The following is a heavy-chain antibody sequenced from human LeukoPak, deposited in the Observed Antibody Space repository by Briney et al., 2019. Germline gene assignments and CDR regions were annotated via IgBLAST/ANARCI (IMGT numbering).Heavy chain of an antibody. Sequence: SETLSLTCIVSGGSISSSDFHWAWIRQPPGKGLEWIATIYYTGTAYYNQSLKSRVTISVDTSRNHFSLRLSSVTAADTAVYYCAREGGDYDSSGYYGYWGQGTLVTVSS. CDR3: AREGGDYDSSGYYGY. V-gene: IGHV4-39*07. CDR1: GGSISSSDFH. J-gene: IGHJ4*02. D-gene: IGHD3-22*01. CDR2: IYYTGTA.